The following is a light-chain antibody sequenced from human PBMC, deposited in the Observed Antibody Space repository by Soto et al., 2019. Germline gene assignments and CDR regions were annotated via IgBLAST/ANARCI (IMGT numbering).Light chain of an antibody. Sequence: QSVLTQPHSASGTPGQRVTISCSGSSSNIGSNTVNWYQQLPGTAPKLLIYSNNQRPSGVPDRFSGSKSGTSASLAISGLQSEDEADYYCAAWDDSLNGHVFGGGTKVTVL. V-gene: IGLV1-44*01. CDR3: AAWDDSLNGHV. CDR2: SNN. J-gene: IGLJ2*01. CDR1: SSNIGSNT.